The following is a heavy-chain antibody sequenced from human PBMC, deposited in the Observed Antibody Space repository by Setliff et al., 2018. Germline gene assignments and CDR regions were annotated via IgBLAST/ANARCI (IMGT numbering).Heavy chain of an antibody. CDR3: AASRAYTGAVEEWFLPKTFDF. J-gene: IGHJ4*02. CDR2: IYVTEST. D-gene: IGHD3-10*01. CDR1: GDSISNYY. V-gene: IGHV4-4*07. Sequence: SETLSLTCTVSGDSISNYYWNWIRQPAGKGLAWIGRIYVTESTKYNPSLKSRVTLPIDTSKNQFSLKLSSVTAADAALYYCAASRAYTGAVEEWFLPKTFDFWGQGSPVTSPQ.